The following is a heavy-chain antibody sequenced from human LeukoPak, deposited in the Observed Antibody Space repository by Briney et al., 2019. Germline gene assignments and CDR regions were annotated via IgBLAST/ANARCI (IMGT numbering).Heavy chain of an antibody. V-gene: IGHV3-23*01. CDR1: GFTFSSYA. D-gene: IGHD2-2*01. J-gene: IGHJ4*02. Sequence: GGSLRLSCAASGFTFSSYAMAWVRQAPGKGLEWVSVISASGGDTSYADSAKGRFTISRDISKNTLYLQMNSLRAEDTAVYYCAKYQVPAAHGYFHYWRQGTLVTVSS. CDR2: ISASGGDT. CDR3: AKYQVPAAHGYFHY.